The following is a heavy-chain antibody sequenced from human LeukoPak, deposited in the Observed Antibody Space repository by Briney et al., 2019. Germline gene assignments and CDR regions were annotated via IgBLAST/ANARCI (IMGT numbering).Heavy chain of an antibody. CDR3: ARRIEVGGTLDD. J-gene: IGHJ4*02. D-gene: IGHD6-19*01. CDR2: INSDGSST. CDR1: GFTFSTYW. Sequence: SGGSLRLSCVASGFTFSTYWRHWVRQAPGKGPVCVSRINSDGSSTNYADSVKGRFTISRDNAKNTLYMQMNSLGAEDTGVYYCARRIEVGGTLDDWGQGTPVTVSS. V-gene: IGHV3-74*01.